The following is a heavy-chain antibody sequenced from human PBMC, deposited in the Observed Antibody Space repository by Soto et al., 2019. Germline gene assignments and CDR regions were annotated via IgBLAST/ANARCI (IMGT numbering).Heavy chain of an antibody. CDR3: ARDRGIAARHDAFDI. D-gene: IGHD6-6*01. V-gene: IGHV1-3*01. J-gene: IGHJ3*02. CDR1: GYTFTSYA. Sequence: GASVKVSCKASGYTFTSYAMHWVRQAPGQRLEWMGWINAGNGNTKYSQKFQGRVTITRDTSASTAYMELSSLRSEDTAVYYCARDRGIAARHDAFDIWGQGTMVTVSS. CDR2: INAGNGNT.